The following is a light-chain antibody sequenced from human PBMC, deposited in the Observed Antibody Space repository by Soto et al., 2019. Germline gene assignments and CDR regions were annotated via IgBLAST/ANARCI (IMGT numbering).Light chain of an antibody. J-gene: IGKJ1*01. CDR2: AAS. V-gene: IGKV1-39*01. Sequence: DIQMTQSPSSLSASVGDRVTITCRASQSISSYLNWYQQKPGKAPKLLIYAASSLQSGVPSRFSGSGSGTDFILTISSLQPEDFATYYCQQSYSTTQTFGQGTKVDIK. CDR1: QSISSY. CDR3: QQSYSTTQT.